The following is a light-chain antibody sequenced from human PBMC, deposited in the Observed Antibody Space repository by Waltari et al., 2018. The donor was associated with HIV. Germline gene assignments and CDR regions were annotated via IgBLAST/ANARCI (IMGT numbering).Light chain of an antibody. V-gene: IGKV2-28*01. CDR3: MQALQTPRT. CDR2: LAS. J-gene: IGKJ1*01. CDR1: QSLLHSNGFNY. Sequence: DIVMTQSPLSLPVTPGEPASISCRSSQSLLHSNGFNYLDWYLQKPGQSPQLLISLASNLASGVPDRFSGSGSGTDFTLKISRVEAEDVGVYYCMQALQTPRTFGQGTKVEIK.